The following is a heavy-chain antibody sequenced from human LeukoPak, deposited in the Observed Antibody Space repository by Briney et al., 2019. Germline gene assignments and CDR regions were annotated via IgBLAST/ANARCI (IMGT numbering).Heavy chain of an antibody. J-gene: IGHJ6*03. CDR1: GFTFSSYG. Sequence: GGSLRLSCAASGFTFSSYGMHWVRQAPGKGLEWVAFIRYDGSNKYYADSVKGRFTISRDNFKNTLYLQMNSLRAEDTAVYYCAKGFPMYSSSSAAPRHYYMDVWGKGTTVTVSS. CDR2: IRYDGSNK. V-gene: IGHV3-30*02. CDR3: AKGFPMYSSSSAAPRHYYMDV. D-gene: IGHD6-6*01.